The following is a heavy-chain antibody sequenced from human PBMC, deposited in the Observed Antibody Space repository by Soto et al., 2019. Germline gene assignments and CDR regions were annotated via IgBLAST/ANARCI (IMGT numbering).Heavy chain of an antibody. J-gene: IGHJ4*02. V-gene: IGHV2-5*02. CDR1: GFSLSTTGVG. Sequence: GSGPTLVNPTQTLTLTCTFSGFSLSTTGVGVGWIRQPPGKALEWLALFYWDDDKRYSPSLKSRLTITKDSSKNQVVLTMTNMDPVDTATYFCAHRRVLTAFDYWGQGTLVTVSS. CDR3: AHRRVLTAFDY. CDR2: FYWDDDK.